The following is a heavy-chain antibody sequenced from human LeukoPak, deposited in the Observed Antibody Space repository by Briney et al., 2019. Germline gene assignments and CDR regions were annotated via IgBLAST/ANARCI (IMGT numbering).Heavy chain of an antibody. V-gene: IGHV4-59*01. CDR1: GGSISSYY. D-gene: IGHD6-13*01. CDR3: ARTYGSSGLGYFDL. J-gene: IGHJ2*01. Sequence: PSETLSLTCTVSGGSISSYYWSWIRQPPGKGLEWIGYIYYSGSTNYSPSLKSRLTISVDTSKNQFSLRLSSVTAADTAVYYCARTYGSSGLGYFDLWGRGTLVTVSS. CDR2: IYYSGST.